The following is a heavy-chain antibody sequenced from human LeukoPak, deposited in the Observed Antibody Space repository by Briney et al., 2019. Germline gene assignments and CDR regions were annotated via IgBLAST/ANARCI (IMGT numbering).Heavy chain of an antibody. Sequence: ASVKVSCKASGYTFSGYYMNWVRQAPGQGLEWMGWINPNSGGTNYAQKFQGRVTMTRDTSISTAYMELSRLRSDDTAVYYCARGPIYSPYFDYWGQGTLVTVSS. J-gene: IGHJ4*02. D-gene: IGHD5-18*01. CDR1: GYTFSGYY. CDR2: INPNSGGT. CDR3: ARGPIYSPYFDY. V-gene: IGHV1-2*02.